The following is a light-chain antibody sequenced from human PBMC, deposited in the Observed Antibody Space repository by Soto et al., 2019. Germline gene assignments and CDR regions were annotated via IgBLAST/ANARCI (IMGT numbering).Light chain of an antibody. Sequence: QSVLTQPRSVSGSPGQSVTISCTGTSSDVGGYNYVSWYQQHPGKAPKLMIYDVSKRPSGVPDRFSGSKSGNTASLTISGHQAEDEADYYCCSYAGSYYVFGTGTKVTVL. CDR1: SSDVGGYNY. CDR3: CSYAGSYYV. CDR2: DVS. V-gene: IGLV2-11*01. J-gene: IGLJ1*01.